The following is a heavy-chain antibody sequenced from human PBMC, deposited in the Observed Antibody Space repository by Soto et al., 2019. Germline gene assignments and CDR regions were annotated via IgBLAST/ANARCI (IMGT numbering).Heavy chain of an antibody. CDR2: INTDGSVA. J-gene: IGHJ4*02. CDR1: GLTFRSYW. D-gene: IGHD2-15*01. Sequence: EVQLVESGGGLVQPGESLILACAASGLTFRSYWMHWVRQAPGKGLVWVSRINTDGSVAMYVDSVKGRFTTSRDNAKNTLYLHMNSLRAEDTAVYYCVKDRQLWRLDSWSQGTLVTISS. V-gene: IGHV3-74*03. CDR3: VKDRQLWRLDS.